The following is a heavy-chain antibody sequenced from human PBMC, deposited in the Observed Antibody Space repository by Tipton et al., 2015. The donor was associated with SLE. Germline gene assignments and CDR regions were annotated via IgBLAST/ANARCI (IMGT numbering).Heavy chain of an antibody. CDR2: IYHSGST. V-gene: IGHV4-39*07. D-gene: IGHD5-24*01. CDR3: VLETRWLQSCYFDY. J-gene: IGHJ4*02. CDR1: NGSISTPTHY. Sequence: TLSLTCTVSNGSISTPTHYWGWIRQPPGKGLEWIGSIYHSGSTYYNPSLKSRVTISVDTSKNQFSLKLSSVTAADTAVYYCVLETRWLQSCYFDYWGQGTLVTVSS.